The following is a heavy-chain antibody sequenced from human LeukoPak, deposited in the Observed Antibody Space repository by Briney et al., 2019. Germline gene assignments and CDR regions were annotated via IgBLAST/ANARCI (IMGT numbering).Heavy chain of an antibody. CDR3: ARILDSAWGELGY. J-gene: IGHJ4*02. V-gene: IGHV3-7*01. CDR2: IKKDGSEI. D-gene: IGHD6-19*01. CDR1: GFTFSNFW. Sequence: GGSLRLSCEGSGFTFSNFWMSWVRQAPGKGLEWVANIKKDGSEIYYVDSVKGRFTISRDNSKNTLYLQMNSLRAEDTAVYYCARILDSAWGELGYWGQGTLVTVSS.